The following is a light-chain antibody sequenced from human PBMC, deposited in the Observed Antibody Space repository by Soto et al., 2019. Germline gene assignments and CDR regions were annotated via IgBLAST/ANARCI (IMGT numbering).Light chain of an antibody. Sequence: DIQMTQSPSTLSASVGDRVTISCRASQYISIWLAWYQQKPGKAPKLLIYKASSLESGVPSRFSGSGSGTDFTLTISSLQPDDFATYYCQQYNSQRTFGQGTKVEIK. CDR1: QYISIW. V-gene: IGKV1-5*03. CDR2: KAS. J-gene: IGKJ1*01. CDR3: QQYNSQRT.